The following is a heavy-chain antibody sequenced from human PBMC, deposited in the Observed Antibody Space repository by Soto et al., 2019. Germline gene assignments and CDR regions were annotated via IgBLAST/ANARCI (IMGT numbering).Heavy chain of an antibody. CDR2: IKEDGSEK. Sequence: PGGSLRLSCAASGFTFSSYWMTWVRQSPGRGLEWVANIKEDGSEKYYADSVKGRFTISRDNAKNSLYLQMNSLGAEDTATYYCARGGYHPDYWGQGALVTVPS. CDR1: GFTFSSYW. CDR3: ARGGYHPDY. V-gene: IGHV3-7*01. J-gene: IGHJ4*02. D-gene: IGHD2-2*01.